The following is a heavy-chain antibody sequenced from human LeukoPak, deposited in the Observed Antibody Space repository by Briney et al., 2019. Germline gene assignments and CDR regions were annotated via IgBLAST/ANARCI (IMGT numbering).Heavy chain of an antibody. D-gene: IGHD6-19*01. CDR2: IKQDGGEK. CDR3: ARELGYSSGWYAEYYYYYYMDV. V-gene: IGHV3-7*01. CDR1: GFTFSSYW. J-gene: IGHJ6*03. Sequence: GGSLRLSCAASGFTFSSYWMSWVRQAPGKGLEWVANIKQDGGEKYYVDSVKGRFTISRDNAKNSLYLQMNSLRAEDTAVYYCARELGYSSGWYAEYYYYYYMDVWGKGTTVTVSS.